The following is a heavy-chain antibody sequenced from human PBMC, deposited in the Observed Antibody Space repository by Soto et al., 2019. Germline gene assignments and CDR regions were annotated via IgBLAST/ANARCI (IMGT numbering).Heavy chain of an antibody. CDR2: IKQDGSEK. V-gene: IGHV3-7*01. Sequence: QSGGSLRLSCAASGFTFSSYWMSWVRQAPGKGLEWVANIKQDGSEKYYVDSVKGRFTISRDNAKNSLYLQMNSLRAEDTAVYYCARGQLVVITWFDPWGQGTLVTVSS. CDR3: ARGQLVVITWFDP. J-gene: IGHJ5*02. CDR1: GFTFSSYW. D-gene: IGHD3-22*01.